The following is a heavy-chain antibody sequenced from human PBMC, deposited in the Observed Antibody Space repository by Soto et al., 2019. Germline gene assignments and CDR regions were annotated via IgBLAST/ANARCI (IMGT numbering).Heavy chain of an antibody. Sequence: LRLSCAASGLTFSSYSMNWVRQAPGKGLEWVSSISSSSSYIYYADSVKGRFTISRDNAKNSLYLQMNSLRAEDTAVYYCARALEGKYCTNGVCYPKPYYYYGMDVWGQGTTVTVSS. V-gene: IGHV3-21*01. D-gene: IGHD2-8*01. J-gene: IGHJ6*02. CDR2: ISSSSSYI. CDR1: GLTFSSYS. CDR3: ARALEGKYCTNGVCYPKPYYYYGMDV.